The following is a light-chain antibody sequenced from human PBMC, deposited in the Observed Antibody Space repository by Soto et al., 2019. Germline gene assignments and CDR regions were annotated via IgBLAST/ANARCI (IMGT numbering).Light chain of an antibody. J-gene: IGKJ5*01. V-gene: IGKV3-15*01. CDR1: QSVGTD. Sequence: EIVMTQSPATLSVSPGARVPLSCRASQSVGTDLAWYQQKPGQAPRLLIYDASTGATGTPARFSGSGSGTEFALTISSLQSEDFAIYYCQQYSDWPPITFGQGTRLEIK. CDR2: DAS. CDR3: QQYSDWPPIT.